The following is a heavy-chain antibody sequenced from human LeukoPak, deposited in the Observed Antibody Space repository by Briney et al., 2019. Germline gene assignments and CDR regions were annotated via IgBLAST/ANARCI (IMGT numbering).Heavy chain of an antibody. V-gene: IGHV3-21*01. CDR3: ASFYYYSSGSFNLS. CDR1: GFTFISDS. J-gene: IGHJ4*02. Sequence: GSLRLSCSASGFTFISDSMNWVRQAPGKGLEWVSSISSSSSYIYYADSVKGRFTISRDNAKNSLYLQMNSLRAEDTAVYYCASFYYYSSGSFNLSWGQGTLVTVSS. D-gene: IGHD3-10*01. CDR2: ISSSSSYI.